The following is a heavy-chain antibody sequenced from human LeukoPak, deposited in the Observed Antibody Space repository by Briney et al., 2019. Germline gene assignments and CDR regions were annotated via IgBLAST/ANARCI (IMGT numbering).Heavy chain of an antibody. CDR3: ASKYSSSWYGSFFRRHYYYGMDV. CDR1: GFTFSSYG. CDR2: ISYDGSNK. J-gene: IGHJ6*02. V-gene: IGHV3-30*03. D-gene: IGHD6-13*01. Sequence: GRSLRLSCAASGFTFSSYGMHWVRQAPGKGLEWVAVISYDGSNKYYADSVKGRFTISRDNSKNTLYLQMNSLRAEDTAVYYCASKYSSSWYGSFFRRHYYYGMDVWGQGTTVTVSS.